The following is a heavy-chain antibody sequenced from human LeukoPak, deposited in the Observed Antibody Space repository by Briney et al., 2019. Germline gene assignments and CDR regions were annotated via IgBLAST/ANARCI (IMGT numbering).Heavy chain of an antibody. Sequence: GGSLRLSCAASGFTFDDYAMHWVRQAPGKGLEWVSLISGDGGRTHYADSVKGRFTISRDNSKNSLYLQMNSLRTEDTAFYYCAKAYYDYVWGSYRYFCAFDIWGQGTMVTVSS. D-gene: IGHD3-16*02. CDR2: ISGDGGRT. J-gene: IGHJ3*02. CDR1: GFTFDDYA. V-gene: IGHV3-43*02. CDR3: AKAYYDYVWGSYRYFCAFDI.